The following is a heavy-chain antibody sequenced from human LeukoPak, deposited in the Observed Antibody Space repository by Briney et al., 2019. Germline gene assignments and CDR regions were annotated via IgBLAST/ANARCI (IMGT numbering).Heavy chain of an antibody. CDR2: IYTSGST. V-gene: IGHV4-61*02. CDR3: AREFDL. Sequence: SQTLSLTCTVSGGSISSGNYYWNWIRQPAGKGLEWIELIYTSGSTYFNSSLNSRLTISLDTSKNQLSLKLGSVTAADTAVYYCAREFDLWGRGTLVTVSS. CDR1: GGSISSGNYY. J-gene: IGHJ2*01.